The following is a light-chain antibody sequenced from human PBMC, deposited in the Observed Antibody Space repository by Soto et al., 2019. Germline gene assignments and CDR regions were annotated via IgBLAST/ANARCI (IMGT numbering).Light chain of an antibody. CDR2: DVS. CDR1: QSVSNS. CDR3: HKRYNWPPVT. V-gene: IGKV3-11*01. Sequence: EIVLTQSPATLSLSPGERVTLSCRASQSVSNSLAWYQQKPGQPPRLLIYDVSNRATGIPARFSGSGSGTDFTLTITTLEPEDFTVYYYHKRYNWPPVTFGQGTQLEIK. J-gene: IGKJ5*01.